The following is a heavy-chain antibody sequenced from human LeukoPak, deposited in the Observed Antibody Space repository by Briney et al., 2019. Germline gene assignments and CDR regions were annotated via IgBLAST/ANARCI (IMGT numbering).Heavy chain of an antibody. Sequence: TGGSLRLSCAASGFTFSTYAMHWVRQAPGKGLEWVAVISYDGSNKYYADSVKGRFTISRDNSKNTLYLQMNSLRAEDTAVYYCAGVMPELALYYYYMDVWGKGTTVTVSS. V-gene: IGHV3-30*04. J-gene: IGHJ6*03. CDR3: AGVMPELALYYYYMDV. CDR1: GFTFSTYA. D-gene: IGHD1-14*01. CDR2: ISYDGSNK.